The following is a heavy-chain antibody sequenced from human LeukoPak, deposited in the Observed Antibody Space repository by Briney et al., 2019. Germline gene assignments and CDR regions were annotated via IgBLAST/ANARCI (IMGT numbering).Heavy chain of an antibody. CDR3: AREGTTNAFDI. Sequence: ASVKVSCKASGYTFTNYGISWVRQAPGQGLEWMGRINPNSGGTNYAQKFQGRVTMTRDTSISTAYMELSRLRSDDTAVYYCAREGTTNAFDIWGQGTMVTVSS. D-gene: IGHD4-17*01. J-gene: IGHJ3*02. CDR1: GYTFTNYG. CDR2: INPNSGGT. V-gene: IGHV1-2*06.